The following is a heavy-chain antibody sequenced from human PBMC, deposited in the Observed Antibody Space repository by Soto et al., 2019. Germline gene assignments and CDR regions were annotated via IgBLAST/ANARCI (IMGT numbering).Heavy chain of an antibody. Sequence: GGSLRLSCEGSGFTFNDYYMTWIRQAPGKGLEWVAYINTLSTAIYYADSVKGRFTISRDNAKNSLYLQVNGLRAEDTATYYCARRLQWQLRPLDSWGRGTLVTVSS. CDR1: GFTFNDYY. J-gene: IGHJ4*02. CDR2: INTLSTAI. CDR3: ARRLQWQLRPLDS. V-gene: IGHV3-11*01. D-gene: IGHD6-19*01.